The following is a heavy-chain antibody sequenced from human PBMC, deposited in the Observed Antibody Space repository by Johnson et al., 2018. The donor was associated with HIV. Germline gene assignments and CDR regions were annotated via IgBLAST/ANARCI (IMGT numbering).Heavy chain of an antibody. CDR3: ARDNMLGEWNGFDI. CDR1: GFTFNSYA. V-gene: IGHV3-30-3*01. CDR2: VGHAGGIY. J-gene: IGHJ3*02. Sequence: QVQLVESGGGVVQPGRSLRLSCVASGFTFNSYAMHWVRQAPGQGLEWVAHVGHAGGIYPYAESVKGRFTVYRDNSKNTLYLQMNKSGAEDTAVYYCARDNMLGEWNGFDIWGQGTMVT. D-gene: IGHD3-10*02.